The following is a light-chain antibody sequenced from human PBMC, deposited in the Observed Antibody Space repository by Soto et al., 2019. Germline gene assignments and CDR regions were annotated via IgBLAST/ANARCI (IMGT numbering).Light chain of an antibody. J-gene: IGLJ2*01. CDR1: ISDVAGYNY. Sequence: QSALTQPRSVSGSPGQSVTISCTGTISDVAGYNYVSWYQHHPGKAPKLLISDVTKRPSWVPDRFSGSKSGSTASLTISELQAEDEADDYCSSYAGSNNLVFCGGPKLTV. CDR2: DVT. V-gene: IGLV2-11*01. CDR3: SSYAGSNNLV.